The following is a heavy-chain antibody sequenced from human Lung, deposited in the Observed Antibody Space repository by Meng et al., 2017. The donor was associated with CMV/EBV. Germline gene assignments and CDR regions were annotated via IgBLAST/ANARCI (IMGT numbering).Heavy chain of an antibody. CDR2: INQGGNEK. CDR3: ATTINGFFYS. V-gene: IGHV3-7*01. J-gene: IGHJ4*02. Sequence: GESLKISCEASGFMFSNNWMSWVRQAPGKGLEWVANINQGGNEKYHVDSVRGRFTISRDNGNKSLSLQMNSLRVEDTALYYCATTINGFFYSWGQGALVTVYS. D-gene: IGHD2-8*01. CDR1: GFMFSNNW.